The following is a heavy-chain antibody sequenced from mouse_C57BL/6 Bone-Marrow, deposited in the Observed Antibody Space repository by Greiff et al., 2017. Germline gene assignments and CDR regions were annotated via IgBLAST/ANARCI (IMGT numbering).Heavy chain of an antibody. CDR3: ARQCYGSSYRWYLDV. V-gene: IGHV5-9*01. Sequence: EVKVVESGGGLVKPGGSLKLSCAASGFTFSSYTMSWVRQTPEKRLEWVATISGGGGNTYYPDSVKGRFTLSRDNAKNTLYLPRSSLRSEDTALYYCARQCYGSSYRWYLDVWGTGTTVTVSS. J-gene: IGHJ1*03. CDR2: ISGGGGNT. D-gene: IGHD1-1*01. CDR1: GFTFSSYT.